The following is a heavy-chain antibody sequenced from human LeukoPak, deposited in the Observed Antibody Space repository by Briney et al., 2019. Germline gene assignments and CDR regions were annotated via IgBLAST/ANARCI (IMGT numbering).Heavy chain of an antibody. CDR1: GGSISDYR. CDR2: IHTSGST. Sequence: SETLSLTCTVSGGSISDYRWSWIRQPAGKGLEWIGRIHTSGSTNCNPSLQSRVTMSVDTSKNQFSLNLNSVTAADTAVYYCARGVRYCSSTGCRSWFDPWGQGALVTVSS. J-gene: IGHJ5*02. CDR3: ARGVRYCSSTGCRSWFDP. D-gene: IGHD2-2*01. V-gene: IGHV4-4*07.